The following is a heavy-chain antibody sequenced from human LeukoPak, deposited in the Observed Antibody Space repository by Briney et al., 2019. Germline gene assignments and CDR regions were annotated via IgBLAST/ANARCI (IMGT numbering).Heavy chain of an antibody. D-gene: IGHD3-22*01. CDR2: IYYSGIT. CDR3: ARDYYDSSRYYFDY. J-gene: IGHJ4*02. V-gene: IGHV4-59*12. Sequence: SETLSLTCNVSGGSITNYYWTWIRQAPGKELEWIGNIYYSGITDYNPALQSRVTMSVDTAKNHFSLKLTSVTAADTAVYYCARDYYDSSRYYFDYWGQGTLVTVSS. CDR1: GGSITNYY.